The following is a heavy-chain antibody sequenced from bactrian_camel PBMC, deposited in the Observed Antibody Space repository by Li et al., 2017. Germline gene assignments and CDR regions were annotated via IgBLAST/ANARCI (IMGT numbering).Heavy chain of an antibody. D-gene: IGHD3*01. CDR3: AAKATDCSQWNAYNY. Sequence: HVQLVESGGGSVQAGGSLRLSSAVSGYTYSRYCMAWFRQAPGKEREGVATINTSRGRTYIADSVKGRFTISQDNAKNTVYLQMNSLKPEDTGMYFCAAKATDCSQWNAYNYFGQGTQVTVS. V-gene: IGHV3S1*01. CDR2: INTSRGRT. CDR1: GYTYSRYC. J-gene: IGHJ4*01.